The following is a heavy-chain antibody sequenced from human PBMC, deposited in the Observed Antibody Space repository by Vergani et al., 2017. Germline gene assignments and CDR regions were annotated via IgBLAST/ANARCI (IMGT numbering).Heavy chain of an antibody. J-gene: IGHJ4*02. CDR2: ISYDGSIK. D-gene: IGHD3-16*01. CDR3: ASKRGACRSAYCHSYDF. CDR1: GFTFSSYG. Sequence: QVQLVESGGGVVQPGRSLRLSCAASGFTFSSYGMHWVRQAPGKGLEWVADISYDGSIKYYADSVKGRFTISRDNSKNTLYLQMNSLRAEDTAVYYCASKRGACRSAYCHSYDFWGPGTLVGVSS. V-gene: IGHV3-30*03.